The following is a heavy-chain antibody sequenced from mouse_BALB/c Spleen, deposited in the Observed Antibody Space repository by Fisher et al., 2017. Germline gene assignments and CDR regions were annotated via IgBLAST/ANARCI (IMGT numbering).Heavy chain of an antibody. J-gene: IGHJ4*01. V-gene: IGHV1-80*01. CDR3: ARGGTAYYAMDY. D-gene: IGHD1-2*01. Sequence: KFKGKATLTSDKSSSTAYMELSSLTSEDSAVYYCARGGTAYYAMDYWGQGTSVTVSS.